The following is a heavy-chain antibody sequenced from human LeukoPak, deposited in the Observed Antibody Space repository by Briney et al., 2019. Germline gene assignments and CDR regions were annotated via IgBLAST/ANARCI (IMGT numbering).Heavy chain of an antibody. D-gene: IGHD6-13*01. CDR3: AREGQQLVRGVWDY. V-gene: IGHV1-18*01. Sequence: ASVKVSCKASGYXFTSYGMSWVRQAPGQGLEWMGWISAYNGNTNYAQKLQGRVTMTTDTSTSTAYMELRSLRSDDTAVYYCAREGQQLVRGVWDYWGQGTLVTVSS. CDR2: ISAYNGNT. J-gene: IGHJ4*02. CDR1: GYXFTSYG.